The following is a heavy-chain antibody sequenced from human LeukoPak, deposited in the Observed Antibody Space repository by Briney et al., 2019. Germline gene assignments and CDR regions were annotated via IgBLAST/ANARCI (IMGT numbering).Heavy chain of an antibody. Sequence: GGSLRLSCEGSGFPFGSYVMSWVRQAPGKGLEWIAYINHNAEMIFYPDFVKGRFTISRDNSKNTLYLQMNSLRAEDTAVYYCAKDLSIFGVVMIFDYWGQGTLVTVSS. V-gene: IGHV3-23*01. CDR3: AKDLSIFGVVMIFDY. CDR1: GFPFGSYV. J-gene: IGHJ4*02. D-gene: IGHD3-3*02. CDR2: INHNAEMI.